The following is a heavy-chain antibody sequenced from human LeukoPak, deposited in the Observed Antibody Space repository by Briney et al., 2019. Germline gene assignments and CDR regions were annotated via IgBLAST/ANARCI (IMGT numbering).Heavy chain of an antibody. Sequence: GGSLRLSCGASGFIFDAHDMHWVRQAPGKGLEWVAFIRSDGYHTYYADSVKGRFTITRDNSKNTLYLQTNSLRLEDMALYYCAKPSGSGVDYWGRGTRVTVSS. CDR2: IRSDGYHT. J-gene: IGHJ4*02. V-gene: IGHV3-30*02. CDR1: GFIFDAHD. D-gene: IGHD1-26*01. CDR3: AKPSGSGVDY.